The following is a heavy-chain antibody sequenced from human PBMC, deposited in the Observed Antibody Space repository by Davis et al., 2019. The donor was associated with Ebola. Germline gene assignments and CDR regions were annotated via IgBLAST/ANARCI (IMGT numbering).Heavy chain of an antibody. CDR2: INHSGST. CDR1: GGSFSGYY. J-gene: IGHJ4*02. CDR3: ARVPYSSSPLHFDY. V-gene: IGHV4-34*01. D-gene: IGHD6-13*01. Sequence: PSETLSLTCAVYGGSFSGYYWSWIRQPPGKGLEWIGEINHSGSTNYNPSLKSRVTISVDTSKNQFSLKLSSVTAADTAVYYCARVPYSSSPLHFDYWGQGTLVTVSS.